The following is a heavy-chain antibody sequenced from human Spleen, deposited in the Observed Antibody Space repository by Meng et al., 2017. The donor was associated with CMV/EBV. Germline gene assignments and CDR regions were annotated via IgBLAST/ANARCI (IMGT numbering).Heavy chain of an antibody. Sequence: ASVKVSCKASGYTLTSHGISWVRQAPGQGLEWMGWINAYNGNRDYAQKLQGRVTMTTDTSTSTAYMELRSLRSDDTAVYYCARVRVTMLVVVIDFGMDVWGQGTTVTVSS. J-gene: IGHJ6*02. CDR3: ARVRVTMLVVVIDFGMDV. V-gene: IGHV1-18*01. D-gene: IGHD3-22*01. CDR1: GYTLTSHG. CDR2: INAYNGNR.